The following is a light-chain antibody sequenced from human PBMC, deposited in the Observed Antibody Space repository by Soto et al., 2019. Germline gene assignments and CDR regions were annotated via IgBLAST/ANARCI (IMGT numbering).Light chain of an antibody. Sequence: DIVLTQSPGTLSLSPGERATLSCRASQTIRSAYFSWYNQKPGQPPRLLIYGTSSRATGIPDRFSGSGSGTDFTLTISRVEPEDFAVYYCQQYGSSPLYSFGQGTKLEIK. CDR2: GTS. V-gene: IGKV3-20*01. J-gene: IGKJ2*01. CDR1: QTIRSAY. CDR3: QQYGSSPLYS.